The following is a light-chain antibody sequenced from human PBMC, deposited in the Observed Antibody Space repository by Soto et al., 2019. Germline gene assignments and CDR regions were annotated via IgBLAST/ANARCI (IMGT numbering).Light chain of an antibody. CDR3: AAWDDSLNGYV. Sequence: QLVLTQPPSASGTPGQRVTMSCSGSNSNIGRNTVNWYQQLPGTAPKLLIYINSQRPSGVPDRFSGSKSGTSASLAISGLQSGDEADYYCAAWDDSLNGYVFGTGTKLTVL. CDR2: INS. V-gene: IGLV1-44*01. J-gene: IGLJ1*01. CDR1: NSNIGRNT.